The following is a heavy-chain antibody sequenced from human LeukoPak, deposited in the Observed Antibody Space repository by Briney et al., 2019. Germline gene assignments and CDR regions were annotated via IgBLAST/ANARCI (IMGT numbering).Heavy chain of an antibody. J-gene: IGHJ3*02. Sequence: ASVKVSCKASRYTFTSYYMHWVRQAPGQGLEWMGIINPSGGSTSYAQKFQGRVTMTRDTSTSTVYMELSSLRSEDTAVYYCAADLGLELAFDIWGQGTMVTVSS. CDR1: RYTFTSYY. V-gene: IGHV1-46*01. D-gene: IGHD1-7*01. CDR3: AADLGLELAFDI. CDR2: INPSGGST.